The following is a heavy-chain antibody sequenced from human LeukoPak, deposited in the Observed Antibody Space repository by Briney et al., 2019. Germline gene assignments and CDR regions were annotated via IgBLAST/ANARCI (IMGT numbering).Heavy chain of an antibody. CDR1: GGSISSYY. J-gene: IGHJ5*02. V-gene: IGHV4-59*08. CDR2: IYYSGST. CDR3: ARHRPLGAAAPFDP. Sequence: SETLSHTCTVSGGSISSYYWSWIRQPPGKGLEWIGYIYYSGSTNYNPSLKSRVTISVDTSKNQFSLKLSSVTAADTAVYYCARHRPLGAAAPFDPWGQGTLVTVSP. D-gene: IGHD3-16*01.